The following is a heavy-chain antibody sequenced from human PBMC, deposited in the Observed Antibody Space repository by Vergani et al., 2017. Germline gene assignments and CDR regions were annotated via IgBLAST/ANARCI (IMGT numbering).Heavy chain of an antibody. V-gene: IGHV1-58*01. CDR3: AAPGDYDILTGYYYGMDV. CDR2: IVVGSGNT. CDR1: GFTFTSSA. Sequence: QMQLVQSGPEVKKPGTSVKVSCKASGFTFTSSAVQWVRQARGQRLEWIGWIVVGSGNTNYAQKFQERVTITRDMSTSTAYMELSSLRSEDTAVYYCAAPGDYDILTGYYYGMDVWGQGTTVTVSS. J-gene: IGHJ6*02. D-gene: IGHD3-9*01.